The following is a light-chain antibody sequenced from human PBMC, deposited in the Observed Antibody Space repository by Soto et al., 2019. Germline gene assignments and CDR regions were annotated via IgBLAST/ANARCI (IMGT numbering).Light chain of an antibody. J-gene: IGKJ2*01. Sequence: EIVMTQSPATLSVSPGERAILSCRASQTVTNNFAWYQQKPGQAPRLLIYGASTRVTGILARFRGSGSVTEFTLTISSLQSEDFEVYYCQQYHTWPGHTFGPGTKVEIK. CDR1: QTVTNN. V-gene: IGKV3-15*01. CDR3: QQYHTWPGHT. CDR2: GAS.